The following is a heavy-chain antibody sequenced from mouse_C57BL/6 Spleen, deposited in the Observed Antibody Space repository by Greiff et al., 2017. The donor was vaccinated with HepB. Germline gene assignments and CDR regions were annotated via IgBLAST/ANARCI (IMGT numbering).Heavy chain of an antibody. D-gene: IGHD4-1*01. V-gene: IGHV14-4*01. Sequence: VQLQQSGAELVRPGASVKLSCTASGFNIKDDYMHWVKQRPEQGLEWIGWIDPENGDTEYASKFQGKATITADTSSNTAYLQLSSLTSEDTAVYYCTTSGTGPAWFAYWGQGTLVTVSA. CDR1: GFNIKDDY. J-gene: IGHJ3*01. CDR2: IDPENGDT. CDR3: TTSGTGPAWFAY.